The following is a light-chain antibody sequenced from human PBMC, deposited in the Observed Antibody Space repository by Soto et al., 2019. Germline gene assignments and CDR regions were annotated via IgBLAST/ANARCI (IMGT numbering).Light chain of an antibody. Sequence: EIVLTQSPATLSLSPGERATLSCRASQSVRSYLAWYQQKPGQAPRLLIYDASNRATGIPARFSGSGSGTDCPHIISRIEPEDFAVYYCQQRSNWPPLTFCGGTKVEIK. J-gene: IGKJ4*01. V-gene: IGKV3-11*01. CDR1: QSVRSY. CDR3: QQRSNWPPLT. CDR2: DAS.